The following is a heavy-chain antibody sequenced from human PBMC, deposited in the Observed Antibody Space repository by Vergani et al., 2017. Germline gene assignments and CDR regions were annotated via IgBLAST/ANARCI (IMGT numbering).Heavy chain of an antibody. Sequence: EVQLVQSGAEVKKPGESLKISCKVSGYSFTSYWIGWVRQMPGKGLEWMGIIYPGDSDTRYSPSFQGQVTISADKSISTAYLQWSSLKASDTAMYSCASRGVDVGATDIPPNAFDIWGQGTMVTVSS. CDR1: GYSFTSYW. V-gene: IGHV5-51*01. CDR3: ASRGVDVGATDIPPNAFDI. CDR2: IYPGDSDT. D-gene: IGHD1-26*01. J-gene: IGHJ3*02.